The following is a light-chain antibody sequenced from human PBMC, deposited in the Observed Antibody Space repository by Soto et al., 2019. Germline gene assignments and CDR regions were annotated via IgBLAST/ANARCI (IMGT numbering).Light chain of an antibody. CDR3: SSYIITSTVV. J-gene: IGLJ1*01. CDR2: KVN. CDR1: SSDVGGHNY. Sequence: QSVLTQPASVSGSPGQSITISCTGTSSDVGGHNYVSWYQQHPGKVPKLMIYKVNNRPSGVSNRFSGSKSGNTASLTISGLEAADEADYYCSSYIITSTVVFGTGTKVTVL. V-gene: IGLV2-14*01.